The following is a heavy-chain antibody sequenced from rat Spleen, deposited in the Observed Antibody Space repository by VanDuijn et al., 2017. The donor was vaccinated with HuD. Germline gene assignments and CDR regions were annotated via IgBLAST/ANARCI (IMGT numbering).Heavy chain of an antibody. CDR3: SRTTTVAPFDY. CDR2: ISTSSGTI. Sequence: EVQLVESGGGLVQPGRSLKLSCVASGFTFSDYGMSWIRQAPGKGLEWVAYISTSSGTIYYADTVKGRFTISRDNAKNTGYLQMNNLRSEDTAMYYCSRTTTVAPFDYWGQGVMVTVSS. D-gene: IGHD1-1*01. CDR1: GFTFSDYG. V-gene: IGHV5-34*01. J-gene: IGHJ2*01.